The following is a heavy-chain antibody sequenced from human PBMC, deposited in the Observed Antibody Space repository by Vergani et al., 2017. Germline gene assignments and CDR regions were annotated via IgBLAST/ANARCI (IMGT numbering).Heavy chain of an antibody. J-gene: IGHJ3*02. CDR2: IYPGDSDT. D-gene: IGHD3-3*01. V-gene: IGHV5-51*01. Sequence: EVQLVQSGAEVKKPGESLKISCKGSGYSFTSYWIGWVRQMPGKGLEWMGIIYPGDSDTRYSPSFQGQVTISAAKSISTAYLQWSSLKASDTAMYYCARRTIFGVVITDAFDIWGQGTMVTVSS. CDR1: GYSFTSYW. CDR3: ARRTIFGVVITDAFDI.